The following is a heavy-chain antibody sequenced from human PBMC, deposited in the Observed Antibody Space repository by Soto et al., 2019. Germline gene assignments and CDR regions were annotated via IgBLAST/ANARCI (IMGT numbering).Heavy chain of an antibody. J-gene: IGHJ4*02. V-gene: IGHV4-59*01. D-gene: IGHD2-21*02. CDR3: ARECCGGDCRIEY. CDR1: GGSINNYY. CDR2: IHNTGDA. Sequence: QVQLQESGPGLVRPSGTLSLTCSVSGGSINNYYWSWIRQPPGKGLEWIGYIHNTGDASYSPSLKSRVTISRDTSKNQFSLRLTSVTAADTAMYYCARECCGGDCRIEYWGQGALVTVSS.